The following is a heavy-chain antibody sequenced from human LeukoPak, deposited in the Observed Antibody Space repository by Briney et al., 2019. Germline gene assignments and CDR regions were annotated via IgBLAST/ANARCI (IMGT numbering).Heavy chain of an antibody. D-gene: IGHD6-19*01. CDR1: GFTFSSYA. CDR3: AKVSEEGAYSSGWYVEGYYFDY. J-gene: IGHJ4*02. CDR2: ISGSGGST. Sequence: PGASLRLSCAASGFTFSSYAMSWVRQAPGKGLEWVSAISGSGGSTYYADSVKGRFTISRDNSKSTLYLQMNSLRAEDTAVYYCAKVSEEGAYSSGWYVEGYYFDYWGQGTLVTVSS. V-gene: IGHV3-23*01.